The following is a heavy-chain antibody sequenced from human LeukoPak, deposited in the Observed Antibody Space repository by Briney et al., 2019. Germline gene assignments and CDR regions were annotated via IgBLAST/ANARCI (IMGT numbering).Heavy chain of an antibody. V-gene: IGHV4-4*07. D-gene: IGHD6-19*01. CDR3: ARDSSGWYGNYYYMAV. Sequence: SETLSLTCTVSGGSISSYYWSWIRQPAGKGLEWIGRIYTSGSTNYNPSLKSRVTMSVDTSKNQFSLKLSSVTAADTAVYYCARDSSGWYGNYYYMAVWGKGTTVTVSS. CDR1: GGSISSYY. CDR2: IYTSGST. J-gene: IGHJ6*03.